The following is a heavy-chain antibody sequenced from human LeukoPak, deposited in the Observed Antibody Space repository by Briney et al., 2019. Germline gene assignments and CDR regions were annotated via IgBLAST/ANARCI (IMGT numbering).Heavy chain of an antibody. CDR2: IIPIFGTA. Sequence: KISCKGSGYSFSSYWIGWVRQAPGQGLEWMGGIIPIFGTANYAQKFQGRVTITADESTSTAYMELSSLKSEDMAEYYCARDGAYCGGDCYRNWFDPWGQGTLVTVSS. J-gene: IGHJ5*02. D-gene: IGHD2-21*02. V-gene: IGHV1-69*01. CDR3: ARDGAYCGGDCYRNWFDP. CDR1: GYSFSSYW.